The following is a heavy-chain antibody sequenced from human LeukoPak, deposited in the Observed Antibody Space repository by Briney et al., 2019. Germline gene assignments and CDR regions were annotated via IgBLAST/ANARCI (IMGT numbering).Heavy chain of an antibody. CDR2: IYYSAST. CDR3: ARHDPTVGTPDAFDI. D-gene: IGHD4-23*01. CDR1: GGSISSYY. Sequence: SETLSLTCTVSGGSISSYYWSWIRQPPGKGLEWIAYIYYSASTDYNPSLKSRVTISLDTSKNQFSLKLSSVTAADTAVHYCARHDPTVGTPDAFDIWGQGTMVTVSS. J-gene: IGHJ3*02. V-gene: IGHV4-59*08.